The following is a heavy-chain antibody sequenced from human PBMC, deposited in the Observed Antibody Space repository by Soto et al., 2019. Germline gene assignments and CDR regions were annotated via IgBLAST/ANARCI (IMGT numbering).Heavy chain of an antibody. V-gene: IGHV3-23*01. CDR3: ARDRIDTAMVYDY. CDR1: GFTFSSYA. J-gene: IGHJ4*02. CDR2: ISGSGGST. Sequence: VQLLESGGGLVQPGGSLRLSCAASGFTFSSYAMSWVRQAPGKGLEWVSAISGSGGSTYYADSVKGRFTISRDNAKNSLYLQMNSLRAEDTAVYYCARDRIDTAMVYDYWGQGTLVTVSS. D-gene: IGHD5-18*01.